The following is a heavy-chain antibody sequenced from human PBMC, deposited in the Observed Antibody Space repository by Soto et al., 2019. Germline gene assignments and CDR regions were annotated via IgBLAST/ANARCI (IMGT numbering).Heavy chain of an antibody. V-gene: IGHV1-18*01. Sequence: QVQLVQSGAEVKKPGASVKVSCKASGYTFTSYGISWVRQAPGQGLEWMGWISAYNGNTNYAQKLQGRVTMTTDTSTSTAYMELRSLRSDDTAVYYCARDDTDYDYVWGSYRYGGWVYDYWGHVTLVTVSS. CDR3: ARDDTDYDYVWGSYRYGGWVYDY. D-gene: IGHD3-16*02. J-gene: IGHJ4*01. CDR2: ISAYNGNT. CDR1: GYTFTSYG.